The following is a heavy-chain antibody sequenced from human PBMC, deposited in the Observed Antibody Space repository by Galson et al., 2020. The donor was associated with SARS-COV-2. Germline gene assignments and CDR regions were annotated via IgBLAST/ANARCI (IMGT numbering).Heavy chain of an antibody. D-gene: IGHD2-2*01. J-gene: IGHJ4*02. CDR3: VREEDGTSRWFY. V-gene: IGHV3-21*04. Sequence: AGGSLRLSCAASGFTFSSYSMCWVRQAPGKGLEWVASINSGGRDTFYADSVRGRFTISRDNTGNSLFLQMNSLRVEDTAVYYCVREEDGTSRWFYWGQGTLVPVSS. CDR2: INSGGRDT. CDR1: GFTFSSYS.